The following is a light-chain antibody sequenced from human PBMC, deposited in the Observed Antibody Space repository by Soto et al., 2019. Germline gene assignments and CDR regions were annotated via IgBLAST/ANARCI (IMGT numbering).Light chain of an antibody. V-gene: IGLV2-14*01. CDR3: SSYTTSSTHVV. Sequence: QSALTQPASVSGSPGQSITISCTGTSRDVGSYNYVSWYQQYPGKAPNLMIYDVSNRPSGVSYRFSGSKSGNTASLTISGLQAEDEADYYCSSYTTSSTHVVFGGGTKLTVL. CDR2: DVS. J-gene: IGLJ2*01. CDR1: SRDVGSYNY.